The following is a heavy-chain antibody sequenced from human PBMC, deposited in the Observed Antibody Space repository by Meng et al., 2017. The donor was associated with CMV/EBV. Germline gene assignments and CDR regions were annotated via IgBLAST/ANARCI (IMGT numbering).Heavy chain of an antibody. J-gene: IGHJ4*02. D-gene: IGHD4-11*01. CDR1: GGSMSSSSYY. CDR2: IYYSGST. CDR3: ARGDYSNSHDY. Sequence: SETLSLTCTVSGGSMSSSSYYWGWIRQPPGKGLEWIGSIYYSGSTSYNPSLKSRVTISVDTSKNQFSLKLSSVTAADTAVYYCARGDYSNSHDYWGQGTLVTVSS. V-gene: IGHV4-39*07.